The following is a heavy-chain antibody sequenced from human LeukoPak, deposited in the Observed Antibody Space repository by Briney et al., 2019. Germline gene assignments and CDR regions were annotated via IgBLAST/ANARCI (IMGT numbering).Heavy chain of an antibody. Sequence: GRSLRLSCAASGFTFGSYGMHWVRQAPGKGLEWVAVISYDGSNKYYADSVKGRFTISRDNSKNTLYLQMNSLRAEDTAVYYCAKVHVVVTAIGDFDYWGQGTLVTVSS. D-gene: IGHD2-21*02. CDR2: ISYDGSNK. V-gene: IGHV3-30*18. CDR3: AKVHVVVTAIGDFDY. CDR1: GFTFGSYG. J-gene: IGHJ4*02.